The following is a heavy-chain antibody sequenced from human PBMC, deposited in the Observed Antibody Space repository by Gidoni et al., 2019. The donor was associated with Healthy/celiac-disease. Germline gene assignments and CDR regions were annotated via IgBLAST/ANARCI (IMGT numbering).Heavy chain of an antibody. D-gene: IGHD6-19*01. Sequence: QVQLGLPGGAVVQPGRSLGSSCAACGFSSRSYGMHWVRQAPGKGLEWVAVIWYDGSNKYYADSVKGRFTISRDNSKNTLYLQMNSLRAEDTAVYYCAREAPYSSGWSDAFDIWGQGTMVTVSS. CDR2: IWYDGSNK. CDR3: AREAPYSSGWSDAFDI. J-gene: IGHJ3*02. CDR1: GFSSRSYG. V-gene: IGHV3-33*01.